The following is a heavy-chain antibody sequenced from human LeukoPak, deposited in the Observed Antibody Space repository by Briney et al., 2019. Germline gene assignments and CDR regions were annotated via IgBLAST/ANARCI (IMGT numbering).Heavy chain of an antibody. Sequence: GASVTVSCKASGYTFTSYDINWVRQAPGQGLEWMGWMNPNSGNTGYAQKFQGRVTMTRKTSISTAYMELSSLTSEDTAVYYCARFEEQLVGGFDPWGQGTLVTVSS. CDR1: GYTFTSYD. J-gene: IGHJ5*02. CDR2: MNPNSGNT. V-gene: IGHV1-8*01. D-gene: IGHD6-6*01. CDR3: ARFEEQLVGGFDP.